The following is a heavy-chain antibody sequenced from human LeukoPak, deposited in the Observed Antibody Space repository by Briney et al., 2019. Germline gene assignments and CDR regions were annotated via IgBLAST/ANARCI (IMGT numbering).Heavy chain of an antibody. J-gene: IGHJ5*02. CDR1: GGYLSSYY. V-gene: IGHV4-34*01. CDR3: ARGSHGYFGYRPRGWFDP. Sequence: SETLSLTCTVSGGYLSSYYWNWIRQPPGKGLEWIGEINHSGSTNYNPSLKSRVTISVDTSKNQFSLKLSSVTAADTAVYYCARGSHGYFGYRPRGWFDPWGQGTLVTVSS. CDR2: INHSGST. D-gene: IGHD3-9*01.